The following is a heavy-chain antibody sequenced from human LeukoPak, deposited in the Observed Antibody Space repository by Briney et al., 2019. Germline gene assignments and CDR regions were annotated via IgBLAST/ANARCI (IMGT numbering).Heavy chain of an antibody. D-gene: IGHD3-10*01. CDR1: GFTFSNAW. J-gene: IGHJ4*02. CDR3: TGFGGSGSYYIKDY. Sequence: PGGSLRLSCAASGFTFSNAWMSWVRQAPGKGLEWVGRIKSKTDGGTTDYAAPVKGRFTISRDDSKNMLYLQMNSLKTEDTAVYYCTGFGGSGSYYIKDYWGQGTLVTVSS. CDR2: IKSKTDGGTT. V-gene: IGHV3-15*01.